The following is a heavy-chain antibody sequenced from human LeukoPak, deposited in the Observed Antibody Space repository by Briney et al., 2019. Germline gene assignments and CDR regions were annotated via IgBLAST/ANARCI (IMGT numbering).Heavy chain of an antibody. CDR1: GFTFSSYA. V-gene: IGHV3-21*01. CDR3: ARDSHDLGLD. D-gene: IGHD7-27*01. J-gene: IGHJ4*02. CDR2: ISSSSSYI. Sequence: PGGSLRLSCAASGFTFSSYAMSWVRQAPGKGLEWVSSISSSSSYIYYADSVKGRFTISRDNAKNSLYLQMNSLRAEDTAVYYCARDSHDLGLDWGQGTLVTVSS.